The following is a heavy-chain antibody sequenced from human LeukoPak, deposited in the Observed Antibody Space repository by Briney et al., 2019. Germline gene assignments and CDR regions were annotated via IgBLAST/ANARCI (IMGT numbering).Heavy chain of an antibody. J-gene: IGHJ6*03. V-gene: IGHV3-48*01. D-gene: IGHD5-18*01. CDR1: GFTFSSYS. CDR3: ARDNKGYSYGLSYYYYMDV. Sequence: GGSLRLSCAASGFTFSSYSMNWVRQAPGKGLEWVSYISSSSSTIYYADSVKGRFTISRDSAKNSLYLQMNSLRAEDTAVYYCARDNKGYSYGLSYYYYMDVWGKGTTVTVSS. CDR2: ISSSSSTI.